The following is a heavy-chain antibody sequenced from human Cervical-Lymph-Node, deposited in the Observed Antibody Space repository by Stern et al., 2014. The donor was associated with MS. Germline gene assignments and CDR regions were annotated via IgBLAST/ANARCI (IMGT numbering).Heavy chain of an antibody. CDR1: GFTFSTYG. V-gene: IGHV3-30*18. CDR2: ISYDGSKK. CDR3: AKDLVGTSWYTYYYYGMDV. D-gene: IGHD6-13*01. J-gene: IGHJ6*02. Sequence: QVQLVESGGGVVQPGRSLRLSCAASGFTFSTYGMHWVRQAPGKGLEWVALISYDGSKKFYGDSVKGRFTISRDNSKDTLFLQMNSLRPEDTALYYCAKDLVGTSWYTYYYYGMDVWGQGTTVTVSS.